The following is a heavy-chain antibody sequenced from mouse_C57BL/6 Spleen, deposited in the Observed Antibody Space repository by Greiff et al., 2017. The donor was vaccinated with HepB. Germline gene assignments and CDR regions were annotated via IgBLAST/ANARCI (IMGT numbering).Heavy chain of an antibody. V-gene: IGHV1-80*01. CDR2: IYPGDGDT. J-gene: IGHJ4*01. D-gene: IGHD2-5*01. CDR3: ARDSNYPSAMDY. Sequence: QVQLKESGAELVKPGASVKISCKASGYAFSSYWMNWVKQRPGKGLEWIGQIYPGDGDTNYNGKFKGKATLTADKSSSTAYMQLSSLTSEDSAVYFCARDSNYPSAMDYWGQGTSVTVSS. CDR1: GYAFSSYW.